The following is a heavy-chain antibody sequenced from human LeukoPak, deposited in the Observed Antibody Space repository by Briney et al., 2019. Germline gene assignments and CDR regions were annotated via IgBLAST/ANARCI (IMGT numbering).Heavy chain of an antibody. D-gene: IGHD3-22*01. V-gene: IGHV3-9*01. CDR3: AKDVTDYYDSSGDTY. Sequence: GGSLRLSCAASGFTFDDYAMHWVRQAPGMGLEWVSGISWNSGSIGYADSVKGRFTISRDNAKNSLYLQMNSLRAEDTAVYYCAKDVTDYYDSSGDTYWGQGTLVTVSS. J-gene: IGHJ4*02. CDR2: ISWNSGSI. CDR1: GFTFDDYA.